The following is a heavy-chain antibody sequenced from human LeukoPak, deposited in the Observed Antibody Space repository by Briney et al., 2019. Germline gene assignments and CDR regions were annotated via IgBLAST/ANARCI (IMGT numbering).Heavy chain of an antibody. CDR3: ARSPTAAAGVFDY. J-gene: IGHJ4*02. CDR1: GFTFSSYS. V-gene: IGHV3-48*01. CDR2: ISSSSSTI. Sequence: GGSLRLSCAASGFTFSSYSMNWVRQAPGKGLEWVSYISSSSSTIYYADSVKGRFTISRDNSKNTLYLQMNSLRAEDTAVYYCARSPTAAAGVFDYWGQGTLVTVSS. D-gene: IGHD6-13*01.